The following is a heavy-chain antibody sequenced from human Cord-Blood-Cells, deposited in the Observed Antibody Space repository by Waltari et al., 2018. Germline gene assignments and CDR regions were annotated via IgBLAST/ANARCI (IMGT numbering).Heavy chain of an antibody. V-gene: IGHV1-69*01. CDR1: GGTFSSYA. CDR2: NIPIFGAA. Sequence: QVQLVQSGAEVKKPGSSVKVSCKASGGTFSSYAISWVRQAPGQGLEWMGENIPIFGAANYAQKFQGRVTITADESTSTAYMELSSLRAEDTAVYYCARVGYDSSGYTTGWFDPWGQGTLVTVSS. J-gene: IGHJ5*02. D-gene: IGHD3-22*01. CDR3: ARVGYDSSGYTTGWFDP.